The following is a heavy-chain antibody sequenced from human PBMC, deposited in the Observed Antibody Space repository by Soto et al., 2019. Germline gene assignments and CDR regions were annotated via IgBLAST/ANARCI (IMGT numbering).Heavy chain of an antibody. CDR2: MYFSGST. Sequence: SETLSLTCTVSGGSISSGDYYWSWIRQPPGKGLEWIGYMYFSGSTYYNPSLKSRVTISADTSKNQFSLKVSSVTAADTAVYYCARASGNEGNPLFDYWGQGTLVTVSS. D-gene: IGHD6-25*01. J-gene: IGHJ4*02. CDR3: ARASGNEGNPLFDY. V-gene: IGHV4-30-4*01. CDR1: GGSISSGDYY.